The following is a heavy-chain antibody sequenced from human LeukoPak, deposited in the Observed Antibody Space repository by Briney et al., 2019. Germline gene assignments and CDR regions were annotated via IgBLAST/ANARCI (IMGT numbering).Heavy chain of an antibody. Sequence: KPSETLSLTCAVYGGSFSAYYWSWIRQSPGKGLEWIAEINHRGDTNYNPSVKSRVSISVDTSKNQFSLKVTSLTAADTAVYYCARGPTISETGYFDYWGQGTPVTVSS. CDR2: INHRGDT. CDR1: GGSFSAYY. J-gene: IGHJ4*03. CDR3: ARGPTISETGYFDY. V-gene: IGHV4-34*01. D-gene: IGHD1-1*01.